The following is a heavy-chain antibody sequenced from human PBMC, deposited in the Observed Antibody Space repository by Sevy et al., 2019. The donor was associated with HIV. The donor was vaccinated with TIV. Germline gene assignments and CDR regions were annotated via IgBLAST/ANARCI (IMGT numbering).Heavy chain of an antibody. CDR1: GGSISSYY. J-gene: IGHJ3*02. D-gene: IGHD3-9*01. CDR2: IHYRGRT. V-gene: IGHV4-59*13. Sequence: SETLSLTCTVSGGSISSYYWSWIRQPPGKGLEWIGHIHYRGRTTYNPSLKSRATISVDTSKIHFSLRLNFVTAADTAVYYCARYDILTGHSDVFDIWGQGTMVTVSS. CDR3: ARYDILTGHSDVFDI.